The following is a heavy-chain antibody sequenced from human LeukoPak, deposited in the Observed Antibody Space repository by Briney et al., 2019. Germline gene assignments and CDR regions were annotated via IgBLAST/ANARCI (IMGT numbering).Heavy chain of an antibody. D-gene: IGHD5-18*01. CDR1: GYTFTSYY. CDR3: ASSPGTAMVTYY. V-gene: IGHV1-46*01. J-gene: IGHJ4*02. CDR2: INPSGGST. Sequence: ASVKVSCKASGYTFTSYYKHWVRQAPGQELEWMGIINPSGGSTSYAQKFQGRVTMTRDTSTSTVYMELSSLRSEDTAVYYCASSPGTAMVTYYWGQGTLVTVSS.